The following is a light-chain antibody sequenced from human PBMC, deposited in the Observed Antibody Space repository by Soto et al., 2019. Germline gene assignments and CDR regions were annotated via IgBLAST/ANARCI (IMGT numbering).Light chain of an antibody. V-gene: IGKV3-15*01. Sequence: EIVMTQSPATLSVSPGDSATLSCRASQSVSNNLAWYHQKPGQAPRVLIYGASVRATGVPARFSGSGSGTEFTLTISSLQPDDSATYYCQQYNTYSLFGPGTKVDIK. J-gene: IGKJ1*01. CDR1: QSVSNN. CDR3: QQYNTYSL. CDR2: GAS.